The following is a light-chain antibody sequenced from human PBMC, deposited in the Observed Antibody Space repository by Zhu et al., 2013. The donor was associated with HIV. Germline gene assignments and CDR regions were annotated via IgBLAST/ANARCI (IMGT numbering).Light chain of an antibody. CDR1: QTISSNY. Sequence: EIVLTQSPGTLSLSPGERATLSCRASQTISSNYLAWYQHKPGQAPRLLIYGASTRATGIPDRFSGSGSGTDFTLTISRLEPEDLAVYYCQQYGGSPQITFGQGTRLEVK. V-gene: IGKV3-20*01. CDR2: GAS. J-gene: IGKJ5*01. CDR3: QQYGGSPQIT.